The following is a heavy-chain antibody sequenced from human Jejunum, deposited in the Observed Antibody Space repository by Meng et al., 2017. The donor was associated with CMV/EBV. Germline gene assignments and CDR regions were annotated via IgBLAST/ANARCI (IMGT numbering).Heavy chain of an antibody. CDR2: TYHRSRLYN. J-gene: IGHJ2*01. CDR3: ARARRGFDL. V-gene: IGHV6-1*01. CDR1: AASDPVS. Sequence: AASDPVSWIWIRQSPSRGLEWLGRTYHRSRLYNGLAIPEYATSVKNRIVINSDTSKNQVSLQLNSVTHEDTAVYFCARARRGFDLWGRGTLVTVSS.